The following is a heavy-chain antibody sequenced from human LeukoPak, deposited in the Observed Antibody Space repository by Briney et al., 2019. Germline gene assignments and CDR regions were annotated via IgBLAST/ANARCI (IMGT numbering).Heavy chain of an antibody. V-gene: IGHV1-2*06. CDR3: ARERRYGPNYWYFDL. Sequence: ASVKVSCTASGYTFTVYYMHWVRQAPGQGLEWMGRINPNSGGTNYAQKFQGRVTMTRDTSISTAYMELSRLRSDDTAVYYCARERRYGPNYWYFDLWGRGTLVTVSS. CDR1: GYTFTVYY. D-gene: IGHD5-18*01. CDR2: INPNSGGT. J-gene: IGHJ2*01.